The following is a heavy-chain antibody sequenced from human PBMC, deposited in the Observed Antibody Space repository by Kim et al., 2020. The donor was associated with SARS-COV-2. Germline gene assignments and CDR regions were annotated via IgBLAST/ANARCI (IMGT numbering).Heavy chain of an antibody. Sequence: SQTLSLTCVISGDTVSGVSVAWNWIRQSPSRGLEWLGRTYYRSKWYNDYAVSVKGRITISPDTSKNQFSLQVNSVTPEDTAVYYCARDHQYSVDYWGQGTLVSVSS. J-gene: IGHJ4*02. V-gene: IGHV6-1*01. CDR3: ARDHQYSVDY. CDR1: GDTVSGVSVA. CDR2: TYYRSKWYN. D-gene: IGHD4-4*01.